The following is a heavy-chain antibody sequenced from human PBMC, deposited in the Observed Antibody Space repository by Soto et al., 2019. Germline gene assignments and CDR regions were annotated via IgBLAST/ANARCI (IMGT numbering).Heavy chain of an antibody. CDR2: ISAYNGNI. J-gene: IGHJ4*02. V-gene: IGHV1-18*01. CDR1: GYTFTNYG. CDR3: ARDALSYSVCYNSVY. D-gene: IGHD1-26*01. Sequence: ASVKVPCKTSGYTFTNYGISWVRQAPGQGLEWIGWISAYNGNINYVQKFQGRLTMTTETSTSTVYMDLRSLRSDDTAVYYCARDALSYSVCYNSVYWGQGTMVTVYS.